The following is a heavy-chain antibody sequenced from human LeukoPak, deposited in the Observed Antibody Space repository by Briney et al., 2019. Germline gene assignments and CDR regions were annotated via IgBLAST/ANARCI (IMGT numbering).Heavy chain of an antibody. CDR3: ARPSRPYRSSEYFQH. CDR2: ISGDGASS. V-gene: IGHV3-43*02. J-gene: IGHJ1*01. D-gene: IGHD6-13*01. Sequence: PGGSLRLSCAASGFTFDAYAMHWVRQAPGKGLEWVSLISGDGASSHYADSVKGRFTISRDNAKNSLYLQMNSLRAEDTAVYYCARPSRPYRSSEYFQHWGQGTLVIVSS. CDR1: GFTFDAYA.